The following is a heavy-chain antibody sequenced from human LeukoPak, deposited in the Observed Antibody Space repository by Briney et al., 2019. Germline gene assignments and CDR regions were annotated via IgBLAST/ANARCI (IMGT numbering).Heavy chain of an antibody. Sequence: SGGSLRLSCAASGFTFSSYAMSWVRQAPGMGLEWVSAIGGSDGNTYYADSVKGRFTISRDNSKNSLYLQINSLRADDTAVYYCAKVQYSDYDMNFDSWGQGTLVTVSS. CDR3: AKVQYSDYDMNFDS. J-gene: IGHJ4*02. D-gene: IGHD5-12*01. CDR1: GFTFSSYA. CDR2: IGGSDGNT. V-gene: IGHV3-23*01.